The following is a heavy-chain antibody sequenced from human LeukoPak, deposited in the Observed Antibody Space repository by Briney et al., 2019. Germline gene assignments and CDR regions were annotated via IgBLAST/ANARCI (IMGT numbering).Heavy chain of an antibody. Sequence: GGSLRLSCAASGFTFSTYAMSWARQAPGKGLEWVSAISGSGGSTYSADSVKGGFTISRDNSKNTLYLQMNSLRAEDTAVYYCAKASGEYDILTGDGFDIWGQGTMVTVSS. J-gene: IGHJ3*02. D-gene: IGHD3-9*01. CDR2: ISGSGGST. CDR3: AKASGEYDILTGDGFDI. CDR1: GFTFSTYA. V-gene: IGHV3-23*01.